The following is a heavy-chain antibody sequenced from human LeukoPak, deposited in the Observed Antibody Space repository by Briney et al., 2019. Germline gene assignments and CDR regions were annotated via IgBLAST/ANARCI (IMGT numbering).Heavy chain of an antibody. CDR2: ITSSSSYI. D-gene: IGHD3-10*02. Sequence: PGGSLRLSCAGSGFTFSSYSMNWVRQAPGKGLEWVSSITSSSSYIYYADSVKGRFTIYRDNAKNSLYLQMNSLRAEDTAVYYCAELGITMIGGVWGKGTTVTISS. J-gene: IGHJ6*04. CDR3: AELGITMIGGV. CDR1: GFTFSSYS. V-gene: IGHV3-21*01.